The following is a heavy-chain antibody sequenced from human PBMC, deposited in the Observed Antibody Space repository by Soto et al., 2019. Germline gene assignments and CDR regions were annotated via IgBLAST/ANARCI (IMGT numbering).Heavy chain of an antibody. D-gene: IGHD6-19*01. CDR2: ISAYNGNT. CDR1: GYTFTSYG. CDR3: ARDRPWLVSPRRQDAFDI. J-gene: IGHJ3*02. V-gene: IGHV1-18*01. Sequence: QVKLVQSGAEVKKPGASVKVSCKASGYTFTSYGISWVRQAPGQGLEWMGWISAYNGNTNYAQKLQGRVTMTTDTSTSTAYMELRSLRSDDTAVYYCARDRPWLVSPRRQDAFDIWGQGTMVTVSS.